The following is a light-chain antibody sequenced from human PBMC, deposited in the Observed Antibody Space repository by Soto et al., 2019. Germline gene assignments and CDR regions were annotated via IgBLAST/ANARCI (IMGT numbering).Light chain of an antibody. CDR2: KAS. CDR3: QQSYMDPIT. J-gene: IGKJ5*01. V-gene: IGKV1-5*03. CDR1: QTISSW. Sequence: IQMTQSPSTLSGSVGDRVTITRPASQTISSWLAWYQQKPGKAPMLLIYKASTLKSGVPSRFSGSGSGTEFTLTISSLQPDDFATYFCQQSYMDPITFGQGTRLEIK.